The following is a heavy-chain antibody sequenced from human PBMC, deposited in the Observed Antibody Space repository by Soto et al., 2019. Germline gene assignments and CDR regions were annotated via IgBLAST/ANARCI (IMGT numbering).Heavy chain of an antibody. D-gene: IGHD3-22*01. CDR1: GGSISSSSYY. CDR3: ARHAGYYDSSNYRYFFDY. V-gene: IGHV4-39*01. J-gene: IGHJ4*02. Sequence: QLQLQESGPGLVKPSETLSLTCTVSGGSISSSSYYWGWIRQPPGKGLEWIGSIYYSGSTYYNPSLKSRVTISGDTSKSQFSLKLSSVTAADTAVYYCARHAGYYDSSNYRYFFDYWGQGTLVTVSS. CDR2: IYYSGST.